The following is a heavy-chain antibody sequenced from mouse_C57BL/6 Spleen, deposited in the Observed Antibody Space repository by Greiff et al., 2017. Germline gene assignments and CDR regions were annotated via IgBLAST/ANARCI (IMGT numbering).Heavy chain of an antibody. D-gene: IGHD1-1*01. J-gene: IGHJ2*01. CDR2: IDPSDSET. Sequence: QVQLKQPGAELVRPGSSVKLSCKASGYTFTSYWMHWVKQRPIQGLEWIGNIDPSDSETHYNQKFKDKATLTVDKSSSTAYMQLSSLTSEDSAVYYCARGTTVVATHWGQGTTLTVSS. CDR3: ARGTTVVATH. V-gene: IGHV1-52*01. CDR1: GYTFTSYW.